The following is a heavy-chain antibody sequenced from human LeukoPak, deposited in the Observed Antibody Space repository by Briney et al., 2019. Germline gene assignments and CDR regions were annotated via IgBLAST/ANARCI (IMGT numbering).Heavy chain of an antibody. CDR3: ARTYYYGSGSYFGSFDP. CDR1: GGSISSYY. Sequence: KSSETLSLTCTVSGGSISSYYWSWIRQPAGKGLEWIGRIYTSGSTNYNPSLKSRVTMSVDTSKNQFSLKLSSVTAADTAVYYCARTYYYGSGSYFGSFDPWGQGTLVTVSS. D-gene: IGHD3-10*01. J-gene: IGHJ5*02. CDR2: IYTSGST. V-gene: IGHV4-4*07.